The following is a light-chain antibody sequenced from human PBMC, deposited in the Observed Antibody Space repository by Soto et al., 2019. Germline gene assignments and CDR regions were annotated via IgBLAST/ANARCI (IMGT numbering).Light chain of an antibody. V-gene: IGLV1-51*01. CDR3: GTWDSSLSAGV. CDR1: SSNIGNNY. J-gene: IGLJ2*01. Sequence: QPVLTQPPSVSAAPGQKVTIPCSGSSSNIGNNYVSWYQQLPGTAPKLLIYDNNKRPSGIPDRFSGSKSGTSATLGITGLQTGDEADYYCGTWDSSLSAGVFGGGTKLTVL. CDR2: DNN.